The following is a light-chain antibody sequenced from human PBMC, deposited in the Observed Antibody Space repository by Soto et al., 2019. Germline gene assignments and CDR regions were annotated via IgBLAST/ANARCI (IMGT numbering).Light chain of an antibody. CDR2: GVS. Sequence: EIVLTQSPGTLSLSPGERATLSCRASQSVSSNYFAWYQQKPGQAPRLLIYGVSSRATGIPDRFSGSGSGTDFTLTISRLEPEDFAVYYCEQYASSPLLTFGGGTKVDIK. CDR1: QSVSSNY. J-gene: IGKJ4*01. V-gene: IGKV3-20*01. CDR3: EQYASSPLLT.